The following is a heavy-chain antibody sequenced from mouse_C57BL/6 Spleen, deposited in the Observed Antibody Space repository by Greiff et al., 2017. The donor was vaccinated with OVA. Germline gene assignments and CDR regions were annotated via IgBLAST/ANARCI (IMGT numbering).Heavy chain of an antibody. D-gene: IGHD2-4*01. CDR1: GYTFTDYE. V-gene: IGHV1-15*01. CDR3: TRYDYDHFFGG. Sequence: QVQLQQSGAELVRPGASVTLSCKASGYTFTDYEMHWVKQTPVHGLEWIGAIDPETGGTAYNQKFKGKAILTADKSSSTAYMELRSLTSEDSAVYYCTRYDYDHFFGGWGKGTTLTVAS. J-gene: IGHJ2*01. CDR2: IDPETGGT.